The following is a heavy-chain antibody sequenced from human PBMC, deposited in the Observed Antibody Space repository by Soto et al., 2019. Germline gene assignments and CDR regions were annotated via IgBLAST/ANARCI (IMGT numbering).Heavy chain of an antibody. D-gene: IGHD5-18*01. V-gene: IGHV4-31*03. CDR2: IHYSGST. Sequence: QVQLQESGPGLVKPSQTLSLACSVSGASINSGGYFWSWIRQLPGKGLEWICYIHYSGSTYYNPSLKSRVVMSMDTSKNYFSLNLSSVTAADTAVFYCARGFVETAMAFDYWGQGALVTVSS. CDR1: GASINSGGYF. J-gene: IGHJ4*02. CDR3: ARGFVETAMAFDY.